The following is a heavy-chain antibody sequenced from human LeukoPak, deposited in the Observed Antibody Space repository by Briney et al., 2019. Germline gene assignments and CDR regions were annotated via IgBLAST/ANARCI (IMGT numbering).Heavy chain of an antibody. CDR2: INPSGGST. D-gene: IGHD2-2*01. CDR1: GYTFTSYY. CDR3: ARDPSRFHCSSTSCYTPP. J-gene: IGHJ5*02. Sequence: ASVKVSCKASGYTFTSYYMHWVRQAPGPGLEWMGIINPSGGSTSYAQKFQGRVTMTRDTSTSTVYMELSSLRSEDTAVYYCARDPSRFHCSSTSCYTPPWGQGTLVTVSS. V-gene: IGHV1-46*01.